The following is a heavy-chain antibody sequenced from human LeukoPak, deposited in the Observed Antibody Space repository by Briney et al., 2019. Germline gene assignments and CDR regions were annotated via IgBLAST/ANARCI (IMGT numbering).Heavy chain of an antibody. CDR2: INTNTGNP. J-gene: IGHJ3*02. CDR1: GYTFTSYA. CDR3: ARVWGDYYDSSGYHDAFDI. V-gene: IGHV7-4-1*02. Sequence: ASVKVSCKASGYTFTSYAMNWVRQAPGQGLEWMGWINTNTGNPTYAQGFTGRFVFSLDTSVSTAYLQISSLKAEDTAVYYCARVWGDYYDSSGYHDAFDIWGQGTMVTVSS. D-gene: IGHD3-22*01.